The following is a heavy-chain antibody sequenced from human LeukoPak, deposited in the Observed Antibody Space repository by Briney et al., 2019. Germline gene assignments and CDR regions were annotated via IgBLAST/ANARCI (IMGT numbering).Heavy chain of an antibody. CDR1: GGSISSSLYH. Sequence: NPSETLSLTCTVSGGSISSSLYHWGWVRQPPGKRLELIGTIYDSGSTSYNPSLKSRVSISVDTSKNQFSLKLSSVTAADTAVYYCARERGMTTVVTPGGDAFDIWGQGTMVTVSS. D-gene: IGHD4-23*01. V-gene: IGHV4-39*07. CDR3: ARERGMTTVVTPGGDAFDI. J-gene: IGHJ3*02. CDR2: IYDSGST.